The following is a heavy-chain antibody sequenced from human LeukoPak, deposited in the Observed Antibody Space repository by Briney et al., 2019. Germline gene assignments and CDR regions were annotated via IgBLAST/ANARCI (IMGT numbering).Heavy chain of an antibody. D-gene: IGHD3-22*01. V-gene: IGHV4-39*01. CDR1: GGSISNSSYY. J-gene: IGHJ4*02. CDR3: AKANYYDSSGYYENLDY. Sequence: SETLSLTCTVSGGSISNSSYYWGWIRQPPGKGLEWIGSMYYSGITYYNPSLKSRVTIAVDTSKNQLSLRLSSVTAADTAVYYCAKANYYDSSGYYENLDYWGQGTLVTVSS. CDR2: MYYSGIT.